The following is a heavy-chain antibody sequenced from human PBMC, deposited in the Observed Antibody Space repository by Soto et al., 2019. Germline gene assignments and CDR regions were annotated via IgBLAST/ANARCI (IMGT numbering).Heavy chain of an antibody. V-gene: IGHV3-23*01. CDR3: AKDPFQSAYYYDSSGYPADY. CDR2: ISGSGGST. CDR1: GFTFSSYA. J-gene: IGHJ4*02. D-gene: IGHD3-22*01. Sequence: GSLRLSCAASGFTFSSYAMSWVRQAPGKGLEWVSAISGSGGSTYYADSVKGRFTISRDNSKNTLYLQMNSLRAEDTAVYYCAKDPFQSAYYYDSSGYPADYWGQGTLVTVSS.